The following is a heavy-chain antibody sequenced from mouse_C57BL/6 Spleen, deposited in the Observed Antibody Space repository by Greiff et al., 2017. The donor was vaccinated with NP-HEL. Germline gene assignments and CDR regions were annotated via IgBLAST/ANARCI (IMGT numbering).Heavy chain of an antibody. D-gene: IGHD1-1*01. CDR3: TGRPGTTVVSH. CDR2: IDPETGGT. V-gene: IGHV1-15*01. Sequence: VKLQESGAELVRPGASVTLSCKASGYTFTDYEMHWVKQTPVHGLEWIGAIDPETGGTAYNQKFKGKAILTADKSSSTAYMELRSLTSEDSAVYYCTGRPGTTVVSHWGQGTTLTVSS. CDR1: GYTFTDYE. J-gene: IGHJ2*01.